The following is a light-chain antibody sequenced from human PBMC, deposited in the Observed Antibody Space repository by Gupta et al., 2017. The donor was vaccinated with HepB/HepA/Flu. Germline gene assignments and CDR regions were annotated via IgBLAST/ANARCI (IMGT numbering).Light chain of an antibody. CDR1: TGAVTSGYY. CDR2: STT. V-gene: IGLV7-43*01. CDR3: LLYTGDAQPGG. Sequence: QTVVTQEPSLTVSPGGTVTLTCASSTGAVTSGYYPNWLQQKPGQAYRARIESTTNKHSWTPARFSGSLLGGKDELKMSGVQPEDKADDYGLLYTGDAQPGGLGGG. J-gene: IGLJ3*02.